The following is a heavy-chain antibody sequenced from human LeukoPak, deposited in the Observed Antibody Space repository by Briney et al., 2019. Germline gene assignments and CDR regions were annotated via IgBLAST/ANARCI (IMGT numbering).Heavy chain of an antibody. J-gene: IGHJ4*02. V-gene: IGHV3-7*01. CDR3: AKDSHPGSGSYYKGNFDY. D-gene: IGHD3-10*01. CDR2: IKQDGSEK. CDR1: GFTFSSYW. Sequence: GGSLRLSCAASGFTFSSYWMSWVRQAPGKGLEWVANIKQDGSEKYYVDFVKGRFTISRDNAKNSLYLQMNSLRAEDTAVYYCAKDSHPGSGSYYKGNFDYWGQGTLVTVSS.